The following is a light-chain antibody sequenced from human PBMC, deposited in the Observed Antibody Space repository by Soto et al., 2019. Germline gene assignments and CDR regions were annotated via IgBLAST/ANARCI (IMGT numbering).Light chain of an antibody. V-gene: IGKV3-15*01. CDR2: VAS. Sequence: EMVMTQSPATLSVSPGGRATLSCRASQSISSNLAWYQQKPGQAPRLLIYVASTRATGIPARFSGSGSGTEFTLTISSLQSEDFAVYYCQQYNNWPPITFGQGTRLEIK. CDR1: QSISSN. CDR3: QQYNNWPPIT. J-gene: IGKJ5*01.